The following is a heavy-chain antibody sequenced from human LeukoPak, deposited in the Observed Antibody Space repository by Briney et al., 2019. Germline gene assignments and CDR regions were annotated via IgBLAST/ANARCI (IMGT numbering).Heavy chain of an antibody. CDR3: AKVGAWELQRVFEN. V-gene: IGHV3-7*01. CDR2: INRDGSEQ. J-gene: IGHJ4*02. Sequence: PGGSLRLSCEVSGFTFGSYWMTWARHIPGKGLEWVANINRDGSEQHYVESVKGRFTISRDNGRNSLYLQMDSLRVDDTAVYYCAKVGAWELQRVFENWGQGTLVTVSS. CDR1: GFTFGSYW. D-gene: IGHD1-26*01.